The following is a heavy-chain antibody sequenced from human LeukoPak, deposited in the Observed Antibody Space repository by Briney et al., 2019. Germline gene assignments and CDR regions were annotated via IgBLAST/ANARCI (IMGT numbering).Heavy chain of an antibody. CDR1: VGSISSYY. CDR3: ARDRYYGSGSYSRPYYYYGMDV. V-gene: IGHV4-59*01. Sequence: SETLSLTCTVSVGSISSYYWSWIRQPPGKGLEWIGYIYYSGSTNYNPSLKSRVTISVDTSKNQFSLKLSSVTAADTAVYYCARDRYYGSGSYSRPYYYYGMDVWGQGTTVTVSS. D-gene: IGHD3-10*01. J-gene: IGHJ6*02. CDR2: IYYSGST.